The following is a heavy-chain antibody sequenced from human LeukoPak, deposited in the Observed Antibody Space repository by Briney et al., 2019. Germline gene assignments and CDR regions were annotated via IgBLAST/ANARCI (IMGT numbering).Heavy chain of an antibody. CDR1: GFTFSSYS. D-gene: IGHD2-2*01. V-gene: IGHV3-30*18. Sequence: PGGSLRLSCAASGFTFSSYSMHWVRQAPGKGLEWVAVISYDGSNKYYADSVKGRFTISRDNSKNTLYLQMNSLRAEDTAVYYCAKVGIPAATRGWFDPGAREPWSPSPQ. J-gene: IGHJ5*02. CDR3: AKVGIPAATRGWFDP. CDR2: ISYDGSNK.